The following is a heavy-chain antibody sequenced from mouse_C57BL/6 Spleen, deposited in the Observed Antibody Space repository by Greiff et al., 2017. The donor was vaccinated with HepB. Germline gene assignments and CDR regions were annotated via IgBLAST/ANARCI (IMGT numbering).Heavy chain of an antibody. CDR1: GFTFSSYA. Sequence: EVKLVESGEGLVKPGGSLKLSCAASGFTFSSYAMSWVRRTPEKRLEWVAYISSGGDYIYYADTVKGRFTISRDNARNTLYLQMSSLKSEDTAMYYCTRGMVTTAMDYWGQGTSVTVSS. CDR2: ISSGGDYI. V-gene: IGHV5-9-1*02. J-gene: IGHJ4*01. CDR3: TRGMVTTAMDY. D-gene: IGHD2-2*01.